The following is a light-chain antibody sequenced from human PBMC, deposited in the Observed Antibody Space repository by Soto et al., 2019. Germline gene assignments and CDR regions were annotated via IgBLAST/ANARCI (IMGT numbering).Light chain of an antibody. CDR3: QQYNSYSRS. J-gene: IGKJ4*01. CDR1: QSINIW. V-gene: IGKV1-5*01. Sequence: DGQMTQSLSTLSASVGDRVTITCLASQSINIWLAWYKQKPGKAPKLLSYDASSLQSGVPSRFRGSTSGTEFTLTISSLQPDDFETYYCQQYNSYSRSFGGGTKVDI. CDR2: DAS.